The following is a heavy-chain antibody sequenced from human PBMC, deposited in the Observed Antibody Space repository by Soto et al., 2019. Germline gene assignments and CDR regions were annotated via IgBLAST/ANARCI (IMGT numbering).Heavy chain of an antibody. CDR2: IIPIFGTA. CDR3: ARDQGYGDRSGCYCYYYYGKDV. D-gene: IGHD3-22*01. V-gene: IGHV1-69*13. Sequence: GASVKVSCKASGGTFSSYAISWVRQAPGQGLEWMGGIIPIFGTANYAQKFQGRVTITADESTSTAYMELSSLRSEDTAVYYCARDQGYGDRSGCYCYYYYGKDVWGQGTTVTV. J-gene: IGHJ6*02. CDR1: GGTFSSYA.